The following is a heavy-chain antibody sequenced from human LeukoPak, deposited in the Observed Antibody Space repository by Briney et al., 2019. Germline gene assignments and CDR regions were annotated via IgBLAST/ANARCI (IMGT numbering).Heavy chain of an antibody. Sequence: GGSLRLSCAASGFTFSNYAMTWARQAPGKGLEWVSGISGSGGNPYYAGSVKGRFTISRDNSKNTVYLQMNSLRADDTAVYYCAKGLSTSYYSDFDYWGQGTLVTVSS. J-gene: IGHJ4*02. D-gene: IGHD2-2*01. CDR2: ISGSGGNP. V-gene: IGHV3-23*01. CDR1: GFTFSNYA. CDR3: AKGLSTSYYSDFDY.